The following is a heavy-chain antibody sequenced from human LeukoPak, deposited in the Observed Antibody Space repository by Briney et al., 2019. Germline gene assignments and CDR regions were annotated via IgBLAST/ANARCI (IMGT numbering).Heavy chain of an antibody. CDR3: AKDHDVVVVTATDY. J-gene: IGHJ4*02. D-gene: IGHD2-21*02. CDR1: GFTFSSYA. V-gene: IGHV3-23*01. CDR2: ISGSGGST. Sequence: GGSLRLSCAASGFTFSSYAMSWVRQAPGKGLEWVSAISGSGGSTYYADSVKGRFTISRDNSKNTLSLQMNSLRAEDTAVYYCAKDHDVVVVTATDYWGQGSLVTVSS.